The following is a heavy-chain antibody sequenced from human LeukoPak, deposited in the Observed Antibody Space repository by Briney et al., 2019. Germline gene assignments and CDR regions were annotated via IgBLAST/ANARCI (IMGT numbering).Heavy chain of an antibody. D-gene: IGHD3-3*01. Sequence: PSETLSLTCTVSGGSISSSSYYWGWIRQPPGKGLEWIGSIYYSGSTYYNPSLKSRVTISVDTSKNQFSLKLSSVTAADTAVYYCASVSFWSGYYQNDYWGQGTLVTVSS. CDR2: IYYSGST. J-gene: IGHJ4*02. V-gene: IGHV4-39*07. CDR3: ASVSFWSGYYQNDY. CDR1: GGSISSSSYY.